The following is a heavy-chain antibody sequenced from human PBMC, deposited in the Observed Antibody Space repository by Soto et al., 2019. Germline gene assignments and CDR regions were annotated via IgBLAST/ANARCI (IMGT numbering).Heavy chain of an antibody. J-gene: IGHJ6*02. CDR3: AREPYSDHVMDV. V-gene: IGHV3-33*01. D-gene: IGHD1-26*01. CDR1: GFIFSSHG. Sequence: GGSLRLSCAASGFIFSSHGMHWVRQAPGKGLEWVAVIWYDGSSKFYADSVKGRFTISRDNSKNTLYLQMNSLRAEDTAVYYCAREPYSDHVMDVWGQGTPVTVSS. CDR2: IWYDGSSK.